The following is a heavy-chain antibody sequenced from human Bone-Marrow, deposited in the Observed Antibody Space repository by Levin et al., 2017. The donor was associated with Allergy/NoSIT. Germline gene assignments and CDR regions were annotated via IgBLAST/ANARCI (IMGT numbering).Heavy chain of an antibody. V-gene: IGHV3-66*01. CDR2: IHREGGT. Sequence: PGESLKISCAVSGFTITNTYMSWVRQAPGKGLEWVAVIHREGGTNYADSVKGRFTISRDSSENTLYLQIISLRDDDTAVYYCAKETEFSLGYWGRGTLVTVSS. D-gene: IGHD2-2*03. CDR3: AKETEFSLGY. J-gene: IGHJ4*02. CDR1: GFTITNTY.